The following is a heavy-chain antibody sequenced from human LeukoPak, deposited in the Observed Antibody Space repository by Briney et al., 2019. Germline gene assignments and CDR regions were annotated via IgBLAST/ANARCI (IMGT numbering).Heavy chain of an antibody. D-gene: IGHD3-3*01. CDR2: IWYDGSNK. Sequence: GGSLRLSCAASGFTFSSYGMHWVRQAPGKGLEWVAVIWYDGSNKYYADSVKGRFTISRDNSKNTLYLQMNSLRAEDTAVYYCARGRFLEWPLGYWGQGTLVTVSS. J-gene: IGHJ4*02. CDR3: ARGRFLEWPLGY. V-gene: IGHV3-33*01. CDR1: GFTFSSYG.